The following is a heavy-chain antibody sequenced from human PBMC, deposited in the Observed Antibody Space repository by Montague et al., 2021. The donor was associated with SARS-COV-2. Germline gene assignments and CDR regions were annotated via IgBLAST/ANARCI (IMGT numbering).Heavy chain of an antibody. Sequence: SETLSLTCTVSGVSISTDYWTWIRQPPGKGLEWIGYITYSGATDYNPSLTSRVTISIDTSKNQFSLKLSSVTAAGTAVYYCASPTYYYDSSGSDAFDIWGQGTMVTVSS. CDR3: ASPTYYYDSSGSDAFDI. V-gene: IGHV4-59*08. J-gene: IGHJ3*02. D-gene: IGHD3-22*01. CDR2: ITYSGAT. CDR1: GVSISTDY.